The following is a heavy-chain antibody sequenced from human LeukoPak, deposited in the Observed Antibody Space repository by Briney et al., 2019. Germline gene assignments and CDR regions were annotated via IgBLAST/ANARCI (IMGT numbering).Heavy chain of an antibody. CDR1: GFTFSSYA. V-gene: IGHV3-23*01. Sequence: PGGSLRLSCAASGFTFSSYAMSWVRQAPGKGLEWVSAISGSGGSTYYADSVKGRFTISRDNSKNTLYLQMNSLRVEDTAVYYCATRQYSSGYYGMDVWGQGTTVTVSS. CDR3: ATRQYSSGYYGMDV. D-gene: IGHD6-19*01. CDR2: ISGSGGST. J-gene: IGHJ6*02.